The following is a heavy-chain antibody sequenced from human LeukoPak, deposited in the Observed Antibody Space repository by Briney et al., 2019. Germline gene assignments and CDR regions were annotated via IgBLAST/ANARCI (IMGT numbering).Heavy chain of an antibody. CDR1: GGSFSGYY. CDR3: ARGGGNIVVVTALYRRYYFDY. CDR2: INHSGST. J-gene: IGHJ4*02. V-gene: IGHV4-34*01. D-gene: IGHD2-21*02. Sequence: KTSETLSLTCAVYGGSFSGYYWSWIRQPPGKGLEWIGEINHSGSTNYNPSLKSRVTISVDTSKNQFSLKLSSVTAADTAVYYCARGGGNIVVVTALYRRYYFDYWGQGTLVTVSS.